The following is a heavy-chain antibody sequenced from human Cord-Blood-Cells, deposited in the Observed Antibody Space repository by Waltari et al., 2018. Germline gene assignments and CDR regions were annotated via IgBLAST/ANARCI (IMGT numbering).Heavy chain of an antibody. CDR1: GGSFSGYY. D-gene: IGHD2-2*01. CDR3: ASTPADAFDI. CDR2: INHSGST. Sequence: QVQLQQWGAGLLKPSETLSLTCAVYGGSFSGYYWSWIRQPPGKGLEWIGEINHSGSTTYNPSLKSRVTISVDTSKNQFSLKLSSVTAADTAVYYCASTPADAFDIWGQGTMVTVSS. J-gene: IGHJ3*02. V-gene: IGHV4-34*01.